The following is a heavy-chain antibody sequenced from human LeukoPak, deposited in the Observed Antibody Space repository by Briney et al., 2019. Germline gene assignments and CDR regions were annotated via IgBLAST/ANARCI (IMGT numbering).Heavy chain of an antibody. CDR2: ISAYNGNT. V-gene: IGHV1-18*01. CDR1: GYTFTSYG. CDR3: ARMPSLGRRYTNLYYFDY. J-gene: IGHJ4*02. Sequence: ASVKVSCKASGYTFTSYGISWVRQTPGQGLEWMGWISAYNGNTNYAQKLQGRVTMTTDTSTSTAYMELRSLRSDDTAVYYCARMPSLGRRYTNLYYFDYWGQGTLVTVSS. D-gene: IGHD5-12*01.